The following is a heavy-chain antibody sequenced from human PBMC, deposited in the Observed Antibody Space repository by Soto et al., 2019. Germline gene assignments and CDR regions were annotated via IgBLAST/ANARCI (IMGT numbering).Heavy chain of an antibody. CDR3: AGGRGTNGYYHFTY. V-gene: IGHV3-53*01. D-gene: IGHD3-22*01. Sequence: DVQLVESGGGLIQSGGSLRLSCLASGFTVGSDYMGWVRQAPGKGLEWVSVIYSGDSTSHADSVKGRFIISSDPSKNTLYLERHNLKVEDTALYYCAGGRGTNGYYHFTYWGQGTLVTVSS. J-gene: IGHJ4*02. CDR2: IYSGDST. CDR1: GFTVGSDY.